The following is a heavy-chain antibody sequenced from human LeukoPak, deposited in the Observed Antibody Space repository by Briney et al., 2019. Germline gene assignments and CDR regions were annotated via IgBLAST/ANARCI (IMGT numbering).Heavy chain of an antibody. CDR3: ASLQVYYDSSGFANPSPTFDY. CDR2: ISGSGGST. D-gene: IGHD3-22*01. CDR1: GFTFSSYA. J-gene: IGHJ4*02. Sequence: GGSLRLACAASGFTFSSYAMSWVRQAPGKGLEWVSAISGSGGSTYYADSVKGRFTISRDNAKNSLYLQMNSLRAEDTAVYYCASLQVYYDSSGFANPSPTFDYWGQGTLVTVSS. V-gene: IGHV3-23*01.